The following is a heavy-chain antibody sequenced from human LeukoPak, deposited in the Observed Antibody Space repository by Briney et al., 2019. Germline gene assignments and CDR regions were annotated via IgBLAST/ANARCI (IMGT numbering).Heavy chain of an antibody. CDR2: INPNTGNP. V-gene: IGHV7-4-1*02. D-gene: IGHD3-16*02. CDR1: GYTFTNYA. J-gene: IGHJ4*02. Sequence: ASVKVSCRASGYTFTNYAMNWVRQAPGQGLEWMGWINPNTGNPTYAQGFTGRFVFSLDTSVSTTYLQISSLKAEDTALYYCARAYQRLGELSLPDYWGQGTLVTVSS. CDR3: ARAYQRLGELSLPDY.